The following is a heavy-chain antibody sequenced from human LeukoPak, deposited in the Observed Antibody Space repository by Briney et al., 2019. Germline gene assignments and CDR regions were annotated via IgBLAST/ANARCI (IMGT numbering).Heavy chain of an antibody. V-gene: IGHV4-59*08. CDR2: ITHSGFT. J-gene: IGHJ4*02. CDR1: GGSISRYY. D-gene: IGHD2-15*01. Sequence: SETLSLTCTVSGGSISRYYWSWIRQPPGQGLEWIGYITHSGFTSYNPSLKGRVTISVDTSKNQFSLRLTSVTAADTAVYYCARNYADVGGFFSYYFQFWGRGALVTVSS. CDR3: ARNYADVGGFFSYYFQF.